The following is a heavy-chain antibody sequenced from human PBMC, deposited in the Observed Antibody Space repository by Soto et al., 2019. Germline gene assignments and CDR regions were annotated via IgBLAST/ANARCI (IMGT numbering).Heavy chain of an antibody. Sequence: SATLSLTCTVSGGSISSYYWSWIRQPPGKGLEWIGYIYYSGSTNYNPSLKSRVTISVDTSKNQFSLKLSSVTAADTAVYYCARERSSGWTDYWGQGTLVTVSS. J-gene: IGHJ4*02. CDR1: GGSISSYY. CDR2: IYYSGST. D-gene: IGHD6-19*01. V-gene: IGHV4-59*01. CDR3: ARERSSGWTDY.